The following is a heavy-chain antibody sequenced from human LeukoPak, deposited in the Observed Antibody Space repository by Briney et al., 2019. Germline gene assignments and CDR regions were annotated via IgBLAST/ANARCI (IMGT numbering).Heavy chain of an antibody. V-gene: IGHV4-59*01. D-gene: IGHD3-22*01. J-gene: IGHJ2*01. CDR1: GSSISSYY. CDR2: IYYSGRT. Sequence: SETLSLTCTVSGSSISSYYSSWIRQPPGKGLEWLGYIYYSGRTKYNPSLKGRVTISVATSKNQFSLKLSSVTAADTAVYYCARVPPYYYDSSGYNPEPLYWYFDLWGRGTLVTVSS. CDR3: ARVPPYYYDSSGYNPEPLYWYFDL.